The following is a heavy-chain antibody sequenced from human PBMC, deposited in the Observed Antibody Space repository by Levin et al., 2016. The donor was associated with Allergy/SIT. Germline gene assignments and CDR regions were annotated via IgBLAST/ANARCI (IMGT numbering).Heavy chain of an antibody. Sequence: ASVKVSCKASGYTFTSYGISWVRQAPGQGLEWMGWISAYNGNTNYAQKLQGRVTMTTDTSTSTAYMELRSLRSDDTAVYYCARSRQPNFDYYYYMDVWGKGTTVTVSS. CDR1: GYTFTSYG. J-gene: IGHJ6*03. CDR2: ISAYNGNT. CDR3: ARSRQPNFDYYYYMDV. V-gene: IGHV1-18*01. D-gene: IGHD3-9*01.